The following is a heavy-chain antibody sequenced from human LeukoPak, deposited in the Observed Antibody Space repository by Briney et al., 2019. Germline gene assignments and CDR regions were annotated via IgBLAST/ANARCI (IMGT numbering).Heavy chain of an antibody. CDR1: GGTFSSYA. D-gene: IGHD3-10*01. J-gene: IGHJ6*03. V-gene: IGHV1-69*05. CDR2: IIPIFGTA. Sequence: SVKVSCKASGGTFSSYAISWVRQAPGQGLEWMGGIIPIFGTANYAQKFQGRVTITTDESTSTAYMELSSLRPEDTAVYYCARAPYYYGSGIYYYYMDVWGKGTTVTVSS. CDR3: ARAPYYYGSGIYYYYMDV.